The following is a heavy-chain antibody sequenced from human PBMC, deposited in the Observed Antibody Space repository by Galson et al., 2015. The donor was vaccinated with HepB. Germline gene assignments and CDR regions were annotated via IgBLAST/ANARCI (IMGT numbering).Heavy chain of an antibody. CDR2: ISGSGGNT. D-gene: IGHD1-26*01. CDR3: GMLNSGSHSYNGMDV. Sequence: SLRLSCATFAFTFSRYAMNWVRQAPGKGLEWVSAISGSGGNTYYADSVKGRFTISRDNPKYTLYLKMNSLRAEDTAVYYCGMLNSGSHSYNGMDVWGQGTTVTVSS. CDR1: AFTFSRYA. J-gene: IGHJ6*02. V-gene: IGHV3-23*01.